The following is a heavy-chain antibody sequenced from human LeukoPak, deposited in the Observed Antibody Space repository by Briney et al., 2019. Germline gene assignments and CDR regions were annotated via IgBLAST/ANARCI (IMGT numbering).Heavy chain of an antibody. D-gene: IGHD6-13*01. V-gene: IGHV4-4*07. J-gene: IGHJ6*03. CDR3: ARGLGEQLVNYYYYMDV. Sequence: SETLSLTCTVSGGSISSYYWSWIRQPAGKGLEWIGRIYTSGSTNYNPSLKSRVTMSVDTSKNQFSLRLSSVTVADTAVYYCARGLGEQLVNYYYYMDVWGKGTTVTVSS. CDR1: GGSISSYY. CDR2: IYTSGST.